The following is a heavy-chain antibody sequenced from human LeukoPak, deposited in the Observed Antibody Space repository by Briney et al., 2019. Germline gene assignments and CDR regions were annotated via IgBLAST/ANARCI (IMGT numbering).Heavy chain of an antibody. D-gene: IGHD1-7*01. CDR2: ISAYNGNT. J-gene: IGHJ6*03. CDR3: ARGGFRYNWNYGSGYYYYMDV. V-gene: IGHV1-18*01. Sequence: ASVKVSCKASGYTFTSYGISWVRQAPGQGLEWMGWISAYNGNTNYAQKFQGRVTITRNTSISTAYMELSSLRSEDTAVYYCARGGFRYNWNYGSGYYYYMDVWGKGTTVTVSS. CDR1: GYTFTSYG.